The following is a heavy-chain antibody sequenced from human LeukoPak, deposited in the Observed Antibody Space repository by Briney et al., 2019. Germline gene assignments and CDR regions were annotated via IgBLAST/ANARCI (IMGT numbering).Heavy chain of an antibody. D-gene: IGHD6-13*01. J-gene: IGHJ4*02. Sequence: SETLSLTCTVSGGSISSGGYYWSWIRQHPGKGLEWIGYIYYSGSTYYNPSLKSRVTISVDTSKNQFSLKLSPVTAADTAVYYCARVRAGYSSSWTAFDYWGQGTLVTVSS. V-gene: IGHV4-31*03. CDR1: GGSISSGGYY. CDR2: IYYSGST. CDR3: ARVRAGYSSSWTAFDY.